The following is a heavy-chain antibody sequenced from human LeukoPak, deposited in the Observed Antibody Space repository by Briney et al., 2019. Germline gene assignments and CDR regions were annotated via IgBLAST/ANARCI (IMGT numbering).Heavy chain of an antibody. CDR1: GFTFDDYG. CDR2: INHSGST. V-gene: IGHV4-34*01. CDR3: ARRWQWLRPATFDY. J-gene: IGHJ4*02. Sequence: PGGSLRLSCAASGFTFDDYGMSWIRQPPGKGLEWIGEINHSGSTNYNPSLKSRVTISVDTSKNQFSLKLSSVTAADTAVYYCARRWQWLRPATFDYWGQGTLVTVSS. D-gene: IGHD5-12*01.